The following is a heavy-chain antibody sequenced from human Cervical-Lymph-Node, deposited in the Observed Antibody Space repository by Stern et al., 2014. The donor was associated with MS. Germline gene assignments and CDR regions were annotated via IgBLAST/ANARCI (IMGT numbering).Heavy chain of an antibody. CDR1: GFSLSTSGVG. V-gene: IGHV2-5*02. D-gene: IGHD3-3*01. CDR2: IYWGDDT. CDR3: AHRGTPAFFGIVIHDYFDF. J-gene: IGHJ4*02. Sequence: QVTLRESGPTLVKPTQTLTLTCTFSGFSLSTSGVGLAWIRQPPGKALGWLVVIYWGDDTRYSPSLKDRLTFAKDTSNNQVVLTLTNMDPVDTATYYCAHRGTPAFFGIVIHDYFDFWGQGVLVTVSS.